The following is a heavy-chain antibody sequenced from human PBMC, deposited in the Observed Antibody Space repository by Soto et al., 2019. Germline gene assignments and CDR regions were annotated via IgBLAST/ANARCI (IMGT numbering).Heavy chain of an antibody. CDR3: TAHRSSLTMRRGVIIGDYYYNGMDV. CDR2: IYYSGST. V-gene: IGHV4-30-4*01. CDR1: GGSISSGDYY. Sequence: PSETLSLTCTVSGGSISSGDYYWSWIRQPPGKGLEWIGYIYYSGSTYYNPSLKSRVTISVDTSKNQFSLKLSSVTAADTAVYYCTAHRSSLTMRRGVIIGDYYYNGMDVWGQGTTVTVSS. J-gene: IGHJ6*02. D-gene: IGHD3-10*01.